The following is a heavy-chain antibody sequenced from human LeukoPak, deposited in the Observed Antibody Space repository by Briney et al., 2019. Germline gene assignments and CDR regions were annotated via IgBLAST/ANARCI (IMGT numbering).Heavy chain of an antibody. CDR1: GGSISSYY. CDR2: IYTSGST. D-gene: IGHD3-22*01. V-gene: IGHV4-4*07. J-gene: IGHJ4*02. Sequence: SETLSLTCTVSGGSISSYYWSWIRQPAGKGLEWIGRIYTSGSTNYNPSLKSRVTMSVDTSKNQFSLKLSSVTAADTAVYYCAREPPGYYDSSGYYVSDYWGQGTLVTVSS. CDR3: AREPPGYYDSSGYYVSDY.